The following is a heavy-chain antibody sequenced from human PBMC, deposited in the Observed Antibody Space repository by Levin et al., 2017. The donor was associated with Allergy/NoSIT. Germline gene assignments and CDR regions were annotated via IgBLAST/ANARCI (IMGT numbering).Heavy chain of an antibody. V-gene: IGHV4-39*01. CDR1: GGSISSSSYY. CDR2: IYYSGST. J-gene: IGHJ3*02. CDR3: ARHPSSGWPYGAFDI. D-gene: IGHD6-19*01. Sequence: SQTLSLTCAVSGGSISSSSYYWGWIRQPPGKGLEWIGSIYYSGSTYYNPSLKSRVTISVDTSKNQFSLKLSSVTAADTAVYYCARHPSSGWPYGAFDIWGQGTMVTVSS.